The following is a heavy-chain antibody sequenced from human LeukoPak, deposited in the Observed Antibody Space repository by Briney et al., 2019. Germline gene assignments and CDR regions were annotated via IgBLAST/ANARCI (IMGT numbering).Heavy chain of an antibody. Sequence: SGPALVHPTQTLTLTCTFSGFSLSTSGMCESWIRQPPVKALEWLARIDWDDDKYYSTSLKTRLTISKDTSKNQVVLTMTNMDPVDTATYYCARIGSGYHFDYWGQGTLVTVSS. D-gene: IGHD3-22*01. J-gene: IGHJ4*02. CDR2: IDWDDDK. CDR1: GFSLSTSGMC. CDR3: ARIGSGYHFDY. V-gene: IGHV2-70*11.